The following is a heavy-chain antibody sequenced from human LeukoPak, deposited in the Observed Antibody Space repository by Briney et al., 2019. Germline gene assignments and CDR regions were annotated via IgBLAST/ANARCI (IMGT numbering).Heavy chain of an antibody. Sequence: ASVKVSCKASGYTFSGYYMHWVRQAPGQGLEWMGWINPNSGGTNYAQKFQGRVTMTRDTSISTAYMELSRLRSDDTAVYYCARDMWAARIAVAGRVFDYWGQGTLVTVSS. D-gene: IGHD6-19*01. J-gene: IGHJ4*02. V-gene: IGHV1-2*02. CDR1: GYTFSGYY. CDR3: ARDMWAARIAVAGRVFDY. CDR2: INPNSGGT.